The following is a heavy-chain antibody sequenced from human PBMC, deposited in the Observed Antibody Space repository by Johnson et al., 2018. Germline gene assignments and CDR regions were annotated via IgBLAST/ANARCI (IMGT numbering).Heavy chain of an antibody. Sequence: VQLVESGGCLVKPGGSXRLSCAASGFIFSSYSMNWVRQAPGKGLEWVSFISSSSSYIYYADSVKGRFTISRDNAKNSLYLQMKSLRAEDTAVYYCARDGVVVAATPDAFDIWGQGTMVTVSS. J-gene: IGHJ3*02. D-gene: IGHD2-15*01. CDR1: GFIFSSYS. CDR2: ISSSSSYI. V-gene: IGHV3-21*01. CDR3: ARDGVVVAATPDAFDI.